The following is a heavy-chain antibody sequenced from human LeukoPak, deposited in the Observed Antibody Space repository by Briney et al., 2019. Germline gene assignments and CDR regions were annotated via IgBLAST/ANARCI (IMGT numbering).Heavy chain of an antibody. D-gene: IGHD6-19*01. CDR3: ARAPRVGSGWYGGSAY. J-gene: IGHJ4*02. V-gene: IGHV4-34*01. CDR1: GFTFGDYA. CDR2: INHSGST. Sequence: GSLRLSCTASGFTFGDYAMSWIRQPPGKGLEWIGEINHSGSTNYNPSLKSRVTISVDTSKNQFSLKLSSVTAADTAVYYCARAPRVGSGWYGGSAYWGQGTLVTVSS.